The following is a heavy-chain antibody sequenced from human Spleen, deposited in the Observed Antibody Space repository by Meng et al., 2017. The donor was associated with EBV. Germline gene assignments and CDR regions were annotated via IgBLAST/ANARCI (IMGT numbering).Heavy chain of an antibody. J-gene: IGHJ4*02. D-gene: IGHD3-22*01. V-gene: IGHV1-69*01. CDR3: ARDHGHYYDRLIISGYFDY. Sequence: QLQLLQSGAEVKKPGSSVKVSCKSSGGTFSTYAISWVRQAPGQGLEWMGGIIPSFGTASYAQKFQGRVTITADESTSTAYMELSSLRSEDTAVYYCARDHGHYYDRLIISGYFDYWGQGTLVTVSS. CDR2: IIPSFGTA. CDR1: GGTFSTYA.